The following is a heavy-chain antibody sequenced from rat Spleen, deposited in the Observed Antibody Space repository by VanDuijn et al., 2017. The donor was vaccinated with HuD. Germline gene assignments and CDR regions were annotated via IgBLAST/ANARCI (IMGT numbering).Heavy chain of an antibody. CDR3: ARSTYDYFES. J-gene: IGHJ2*01. V-gene: IGHV5-31*01. CDR2: ITNTGGSI. CDR1: GFPFSTYW. D-gene: IGHD2-1*01. Sequence: EVQLVETGGGLVQPGRSLKLSCVASGFPFSTYWMYWVRQAPGKGLEWVASITNTGGSIYYPDSVKGRFTISRDNAQNTLYLQMKSLRSEDTATYYCARSTYDYFESWGQGVMVTVSS.